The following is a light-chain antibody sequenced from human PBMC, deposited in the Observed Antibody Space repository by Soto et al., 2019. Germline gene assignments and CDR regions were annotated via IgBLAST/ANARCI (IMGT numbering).Light chain of an antibody. V-gene: IGKV1-5*03. J-gene: IGKJ1*01. Sequence: DIRRTRSPATLSGGGGDIVTITCRASQSISSWLAWYQQKPGKAPNLLIYEASSLESGVPSRFGGSRSGTEFTLTISSLQPEDFATYYCQQYNSYSWTFGQGTKVDIK. CDR3: QQYNSYSWT. CDR2: EAS. CDR1: QSISSW.